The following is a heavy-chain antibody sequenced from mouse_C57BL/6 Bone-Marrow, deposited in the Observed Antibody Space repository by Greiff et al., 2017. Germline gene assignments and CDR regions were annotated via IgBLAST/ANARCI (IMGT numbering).Heavy chain of an antibody. CDR1: GYSFTDYN. J-gene: IGHJ4*01. D-gene: IGHD4-1*01. CDR2: INPNYGTT. V-gene: IGHV1-39*01. CDR3: ARTGTLYYYAMDY. Sequence: EVKLMESGPELVKPGASVKISCKASGYSFTDYNMNWVKQSNGKSLEWIGVINPNYGTTSYNQKFKGKATLTVDQSSSTAYMQLNSLTSEDSVVYYCARTGTLYYYAMDYWGQGTSVTVSS.